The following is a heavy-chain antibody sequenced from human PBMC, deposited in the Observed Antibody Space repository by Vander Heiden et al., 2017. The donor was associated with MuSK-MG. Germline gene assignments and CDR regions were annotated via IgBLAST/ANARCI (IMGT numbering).Heavy chain of an antibody. CDR2: IYTSGST. Sequence: QVQLQESGPGLVKPSETLSLTCTVSGCSISSYYWSWIRQPAGKGLEWIGRIYTSGSTNYNPSLKSRVTMSVDTSKNQFSLKLSSVTAADTAVYYCARDIVLMVYASPRGGWFDPWGQGTLVTVSS. CDR1: GCSISSYY. V-gene: IGHV4-4*07. J-gene: IGHJ5*02. CDR3: ARDIVLMVYASPRGGWFDP. D-gene: IGHD2-8*01.